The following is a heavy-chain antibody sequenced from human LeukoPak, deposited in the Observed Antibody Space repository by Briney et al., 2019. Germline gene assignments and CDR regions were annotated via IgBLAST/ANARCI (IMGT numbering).Heavy chain of an antibody. CDR3: ARGLLILRVLAPDACDI. V-gene: IGHV4-61*02. CDR2: IYTSGST. J-gene: IGHJ3*02. D-gene: IGHD3-3*01. CDR1: GGSISSGSYY. Sequence: SETLSLTCTVSGGSISSGSYYWSWIRQPAGKGLEWIGRIYTSGSTNYNPSLKSRVTISVDTSKNQFSLKLSSVTAADTAVYYCARGLLILRVLAPDACDIWGQGKMVTVSS.